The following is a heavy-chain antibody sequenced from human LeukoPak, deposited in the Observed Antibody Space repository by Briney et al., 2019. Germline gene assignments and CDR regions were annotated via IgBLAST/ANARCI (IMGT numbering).Heavy chain of an antibody. D-gene: IGHD3-22*01. CDR1: GGTFSSYT. Sequence: RASVRVSCKASGGTFSSYTISWVRQAPGQGLEWMGRIIPILGIANYAQKFQGRVTITADKSTGTAYMELSSLRSEDTAVYYCASSSSGNFDYWGQGTLVTVSS. J-gene: IGHJ4*02. CDR3: ASSSSGNFDY. CDR2: IIPILGIA. V-gene: IGHV1-69*02.